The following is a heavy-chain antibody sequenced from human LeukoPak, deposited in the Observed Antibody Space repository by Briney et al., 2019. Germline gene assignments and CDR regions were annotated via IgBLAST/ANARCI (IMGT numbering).Heavy chain of an antibody. Sequence: SETLSLTCAVYGGSFSGYYWSWIRQPPGKGLEWIGEINHSGSTNYNPSLKSRVTISVDTSKNQFSLKLSSVTAADTAVYYCARRSNWFDPWGQGTLVSVSS. V-gene: IGHV4-34*01. J-gene: IGHJ5*02. CDR2: INHSGST. CDR3: ARRSNWFDP. CDR1: GGSFSGYY.